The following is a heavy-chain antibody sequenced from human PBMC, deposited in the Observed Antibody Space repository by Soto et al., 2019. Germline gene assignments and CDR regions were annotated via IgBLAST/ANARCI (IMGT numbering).Heavy chain of an antibody. CDR1: GFTFSSYG. J-gene: IGHJ4*02. CDR2: IWYDGSNE. V-gene: IGHV3-33*01. D-gene: IGHD3-22*01. CDR3: ARDPYYDSSGYLVY. Sequence: QVQLVESGGGVVQPGRSLRLSCAASGFTFSSYGMHWVRQAPGKGLEWVAVIWYDGSNEYYADSVKGRFTISRDNSKNPLYLQMNSLRAEDTAVYYCARDPYYDSSGYLVYWGQGTLVTVSS.